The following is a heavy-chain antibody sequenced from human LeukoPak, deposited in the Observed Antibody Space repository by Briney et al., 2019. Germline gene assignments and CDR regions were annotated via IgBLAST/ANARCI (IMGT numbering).Heavy chain of an antibody. Sequence: SETLSLTCTVSGGSMSRYYWSWIRHPPAQALECIGYIYYSRRTKYNPSLKSRVTISVDTSKNQFSLKLSSVTAADTAVYYCARGARAGYNLEPFDYWGQGTLVTVSS. CDR2: IYYSRRT. D-gene: IGHD5-24*01. CDR3: ARGARAGYNLEPFDY. V-gene: IGHV4-59*08. J-gene: IGHJ4*02. CDR1: GGSMSRYY.